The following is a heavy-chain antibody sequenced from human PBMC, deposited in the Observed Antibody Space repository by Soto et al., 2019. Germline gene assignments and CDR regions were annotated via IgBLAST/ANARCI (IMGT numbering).Heavy chain of an antibody. CDR3: AKSIQEADYGGNPVVLYYFYGMDV. CDR1: GYTFTSYY. J-gene: IGHJ6*02. V-gene: IGHV1-46*01. Sequence: ASVKVSCNASGYTFTSYYMHWVRQAPGQGLEWMGIINPSGGSTSYAQKFQGRVTMTRDTSTSTVYMELSSRRSEDTAVYYCAKSIQEADYGGNPVVLYYFYGMDVWGQVTTVTISS. D-gene: IGHD4-17*01. CDR2: INPSGGST.